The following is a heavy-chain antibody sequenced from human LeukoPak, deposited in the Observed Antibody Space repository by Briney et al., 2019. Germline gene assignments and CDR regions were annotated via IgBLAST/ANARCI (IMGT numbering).Heavy chain of an antibody. J-gene: IGHJ4*02. D-gene: IGHD3-22*01. CDR1: GFTFGDYV. CDR3: ARTPSTYYYDSTAYFSLHFDY. CDR2: IRAKAFGGTT. V-gene: IGHV3-49*04. Sequence: GGSLRLSCTASGFTFGDYVMSWVRQAPGKGLEWVGFIRAKAFGGTTDYAASVNGRFTISRDDSKSVAYLQMNSLKTEDTAVCYCARTPSTYYYDSTAYFSLHFDYWGQGTLVTVSS.